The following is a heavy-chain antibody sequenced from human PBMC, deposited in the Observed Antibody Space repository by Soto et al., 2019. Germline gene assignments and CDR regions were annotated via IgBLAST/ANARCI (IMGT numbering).Heavy chain of an antibody. J-gene: IGHJ4*02. CDR1: GFTFSTYA. CDR2: LSGSGGTT. Sequence: PGGSLRLSCSTSGFTFSTYAMNWVRQAPRKGLEWVSALSGSGGTTYYADSVRGRFTISRDNSKNTLFLQMSSLRAEDTALYYCAKQRAGYGSGSDTFYFDFWGQGTLVTVSS. CDR3: AKQRAGYGSGSDTFYFDF. D-gene: IGHD3-10*01. V-gene: IGHV3-23*01.